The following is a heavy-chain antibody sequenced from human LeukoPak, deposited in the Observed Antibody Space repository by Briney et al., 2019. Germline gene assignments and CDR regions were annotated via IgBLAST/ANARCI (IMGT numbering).Heavy chain of an antibody. CDR2: ISYDGSNK. J-gene: IGHJ4*02. V-gene: IGHV3-30*18. D-gene: IGHD6-19*01. Sequence: GGSLRLSCAASGFTFSSYGMHWVRQAPGKGLEWVAVISYDGSNKYYADSVKGRFTISRDNSKNTLYLQMNSLRAEDTAVYYCAKVGGAVAGPFDYWGQGTLVTVSS. CDR1: GFTFSSYG. CDR3: AKVGGAVAGPFDY.